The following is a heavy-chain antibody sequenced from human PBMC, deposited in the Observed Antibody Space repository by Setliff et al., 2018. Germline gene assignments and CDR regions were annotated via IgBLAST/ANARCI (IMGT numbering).Heavy chain of an antibody. V-gene: IGHV1-69*10. CDR2: IIPILGIA. D-gene: IGHD5-12*01. CDR1: GYTFSSYA. Sequence: SVKVSCKASGYTFSSYAISWVRQAPGQGLGWMGGIIPILGIANYAQKFQGRVTITADKSTSRAYMELCSLRSEDTAVYYCAGEDEDGYNLADYYYYMDVWGKGTTVTVSS. CDR3: AGEDEDGYNLADYYYYMDV. J-gene: IGHJ6*03.